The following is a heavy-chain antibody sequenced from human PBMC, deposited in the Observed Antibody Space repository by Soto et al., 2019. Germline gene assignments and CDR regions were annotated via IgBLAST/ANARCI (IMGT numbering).Heavy chain of an antibody. D-gene: IGHD1-26*01. CDR3: ARDYSPLYFDY. V-gene: IGHV1-18*01. CDR2: ISAYNGNT. J-gene: IGHJ4*02. Sequence: QVQLVQSGAEVKKPGASVKVSCKASGYIFTSFGISWVRQAPGQGLEWMGWISAYNGNTNYAQNLQGRVTMTTDTSTSTAYTELRSLRSADTAVYYCARDYSPLYFDYWGQGALVTVSS. CDR1: GYIFTSFG.